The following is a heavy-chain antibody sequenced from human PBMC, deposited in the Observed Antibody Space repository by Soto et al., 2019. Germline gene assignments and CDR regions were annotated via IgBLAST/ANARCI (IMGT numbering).Heavy chain of an antibody. CDR2: IYYSGST. CDR3: AREYYYDSSGLDY. CDR1: GGSISSGDYY. J-gene: IGHJ4*02. D-gene: IGHD3-22*01. Sequence: SETLSLTCTVSGGSISSGDYYWSWIRQPPGKGLEWIGYIYYSGSTYYNPSLKSRVTISVDTSKNQFSLNLSSVTAADTAVYYCAREYYYDSSGLDYWGQGTLVTVSS. V-gene: IGHV4-30-4*01.